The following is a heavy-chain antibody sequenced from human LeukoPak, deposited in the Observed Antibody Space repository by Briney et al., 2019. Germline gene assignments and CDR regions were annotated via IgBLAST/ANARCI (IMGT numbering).Heavy chain of an antibody. CDR2: INPSGGST. J-gene: IGHJ6*02. D-gene: IGHD3-10*01. Sequence: ASVTVSCTASGYTFTSYYMHWVRQAPGQGLEWMGIINPSGGSTSYAQKFQGRVTMTRDTSTSTVYMELSSLRSEDTAVYYCARDLGVRGVNYYYYYGMDVWGQGTTVTVSS. CDR1: GYTFTSYY. V-gene: IGHV1-46*01. CDR3: ARDLGVRGVNYYYYYGMDV.